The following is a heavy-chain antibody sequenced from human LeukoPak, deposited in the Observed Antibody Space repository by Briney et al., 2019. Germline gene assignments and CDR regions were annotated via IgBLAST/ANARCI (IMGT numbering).Heavy chain of an antibody. D-gene: IGHD3-22*01. J-gene: IGHJ4*02. CDR2: IYPGDSDS. V-gene: IGHV5-51*01. CDR3: ARHRYDSAYYADY. CDR1: GYPFSTYW. Sequence: GESLKISCKGSGYPFSTYWIGWVRQMPGKGLEWMGMIYPGDSDSGYSPSFQGQVTISADKSTSTAYLQWNSLKASDSAIYYCARHRYDSAYYADYWGQGTLVTVSS.